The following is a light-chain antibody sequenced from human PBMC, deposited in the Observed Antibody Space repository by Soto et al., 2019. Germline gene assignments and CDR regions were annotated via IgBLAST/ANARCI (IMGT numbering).Light chain of an antibody. CDR3: QVWDSSSDHP. CDR2: YDS. V-gene: IGLV3-21*04. Sequence: SYELTQPPSVSVAPGKTARITCGGNNIGSKSVHWYQQKPGQAPVLVIYYDSDRPSGIPERFSGSNSGNTATLTISRVEAVDEADYYCQVWDSSSDHPFGGGTKLTVL. J-gene: IGLJ2*01. CDR1: NIGSKS.